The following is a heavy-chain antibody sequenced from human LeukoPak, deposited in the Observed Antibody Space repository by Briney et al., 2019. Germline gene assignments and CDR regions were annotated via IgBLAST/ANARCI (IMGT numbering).Heavy chain of an antibody. CDR1: GGSFSGYY. CDR3: ARLMDTAMVPWYFDL. V-gene: IGHV4-34*01. CDR2: INHSGST. Sequence: PSETLSLTCAVYGGSFSGYYWSWVRQPPGKGLEWIGEINHSGSTNYNPSLKSRVTISVDTSKNQFSLKLSSVTAADTAVYYCARLMDTAMVPWYFDLWGRGTLVTVSS. D-gene: IGHD5-18*01. J-gene: IGHJ2*01.